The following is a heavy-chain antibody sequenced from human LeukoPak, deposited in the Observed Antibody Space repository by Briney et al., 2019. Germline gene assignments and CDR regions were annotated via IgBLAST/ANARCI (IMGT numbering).Heavy chain of an antibody. CDR3: ARHLSGDDI. CDR2: IDGDGSST. CDR1: GFTFSSYW. Sequence: GGSLRLSCAASGFTFSSYWMQWVRQAPGKGLVWVSRIDGDGSSTNYADSVKGRFTISRDNSKNTLYLQMNSLRAEDTAVYYCARHLSGDDIWGQGTMVTVSS. J-gene: IGHJ3*02. V-gene: IGHV3-74*01. D-gene: IGHD4-17*01.